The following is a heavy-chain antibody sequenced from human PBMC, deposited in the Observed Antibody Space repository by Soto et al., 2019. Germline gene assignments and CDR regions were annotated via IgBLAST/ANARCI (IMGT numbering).Heavy chain of an antibody. CDR1: GFTFSSYS. V-gene: IGHV3-21*01. CDR2: ISSSSSYI. J-gene: IGHJ5*02. D-gene: IGHD2-2*01. Sequence: GSLRLSCAASGFTFSSYSMNWVRQAPGKGLEWVSSISSSSSYIYYADSVKGRFTISRDNAKNSLYLQMNSLTAADTAVYYCARVPAAAIPYNWFDPWGQGTLVTVSS. CDR3: ARVPAAAIPYNWFDP.